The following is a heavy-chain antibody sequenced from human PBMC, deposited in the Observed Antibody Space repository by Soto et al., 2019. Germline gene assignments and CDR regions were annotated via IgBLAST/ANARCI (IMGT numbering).Heavy chain of an antibody. Sequence: QVQLQESGPGLVKPSQTLSLTCTVSGGSISSGDYYWSWIRQPPGKGLEWIGYIYYSGSTYYNPSLNSRPTISVHTSTNHFPLQLSSVTAADTAVYYCATMRSDFCSGSYYYYGMDVWGQGTTVTVSS. CDR1: GGSISSGDYY. D-gene: IGHD3-3*01. V-gene: IGHV4-30-4*01. CDR3: ATMRSDFCSGSYYYYGMDV. CDR2: IYYSGST. J-gene: IGHJ6*02.